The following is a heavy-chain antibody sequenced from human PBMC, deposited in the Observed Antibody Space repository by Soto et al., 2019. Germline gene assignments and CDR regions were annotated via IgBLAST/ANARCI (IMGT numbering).Heavy chain of an antibody. J-gene: IGHJ4*02. V-gene: IGHV1-58*01. D-gene: IGHD2-21*02. Sequence: SVKVSCKASGFTFTSSAVQWVRQARGQRLEGIGWIVVGSGNTNYAQKFQERVTITRDMSTSTAYMELSSLRSEDTAVYYCAALRPFSYCGGDCLDYWGQGTLVTVSS. CDR3: AALRPFSYCGGDCLDY. CDR1: GFTFTSSA. CDR2: IVVGSGNT.